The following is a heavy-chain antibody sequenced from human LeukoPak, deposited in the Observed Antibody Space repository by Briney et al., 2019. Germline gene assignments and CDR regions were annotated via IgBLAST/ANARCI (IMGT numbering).Heavy chain of an antibody. CDR1: GGSFSGYY. CDR3: ARAHRPRYCSGGSCYQRPLDY. V-gene: IGHV4-34*01. CDR2: INHSGST. D-gene: IGHD2-15*01. Sequence: SETLSLTCAVYGGSFSGYYWSWIRQPPGKGLEWIGEINHSGSTNYNPSLKSRVTISVDTSKNQFSLKLSSVTAADTAVYYCARAHRPRYCSGGSCYQRPLDYWGQGTLVTVSS. J-gene: IGHJ4*02.